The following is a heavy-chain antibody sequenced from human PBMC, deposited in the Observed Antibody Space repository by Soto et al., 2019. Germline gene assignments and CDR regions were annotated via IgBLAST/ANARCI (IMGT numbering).Heavy chain of an antibody. Sequence: EVQLEESGGGLVQPGRSLRLSCAASGFTFDDYAMHWVRQAPGKGLEWVSGISWNSVTIGYADSVKGRFTISRDNAKNSLYLQMNSLRAEDRALYYCAGARSYWYFHLWGRGTLVTVSS. CDR1: GFTFDDYA. CDR3: AGARSYWYFHL. CDR2: ISWNSVTI. J-gene: IGHJ2*01. V-gene: IGHV3-9*01. D-gene: IGHD1-26*01.